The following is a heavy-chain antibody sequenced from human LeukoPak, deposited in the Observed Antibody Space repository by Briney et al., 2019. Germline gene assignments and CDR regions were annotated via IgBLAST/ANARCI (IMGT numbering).Heavy chain of an antibody. CDR3: ARDDAYSSSWHKDDY. Sequence: GASVNVSCKASGYTFTSYGISWVRQAPGQGLEWMGWISAYNGNTNYARKLQGRVTMTTDTSTSTAYMELRSLRSDDTAVYYCARDDAYSSSWHKDDYWGQGTLVTVSS. CDR2: ISAYNGNT. CDR1: GYTFTSYG. D-gene: IGHD6-13*01. V-gene: IGHV1-18*01. J-gene: IGHJ4*02.